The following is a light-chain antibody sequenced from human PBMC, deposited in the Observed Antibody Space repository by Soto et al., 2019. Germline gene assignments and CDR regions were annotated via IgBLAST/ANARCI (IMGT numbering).Light chain of an antibody. CDR3: SSAAGNNIGV. Sequence: QSVLTQPPAASGSPGQSVTISCTGTSSDVGGDNYVSWYQQHPGKAPKLMIYEVNKRPSGVPDRFSGSKSGNTASLTVSGLQAEDEADYYCSSAAGNNIGVFGGGTKLTVL. CDR2: EVN. J-gene: IGLJ2*01. V-gene: IGLV2-8*01. CDR1: SSDVGGDNY.